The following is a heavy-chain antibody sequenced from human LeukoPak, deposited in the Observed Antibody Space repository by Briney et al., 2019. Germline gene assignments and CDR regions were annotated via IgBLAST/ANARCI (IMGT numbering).Heavy chain of an antibody. CDR1: GFTFSSNW. Sequence: GSLRLPCAASGFTFSSNWMHWVRQAPGKGLVWVSRINEDGSTTNYADSVKGRSTIFRDNAKNTLYLQMNSLRAEDTAVYYCVRDLGGRSGHWGQGTLVTVSS. CDR2: INEDGSTT. J-gene: IGHJ4*02. CDR3: VRDLGGRSGH. V-gene: IGHV3-74*01. D-gene: IGHD1-26*01.